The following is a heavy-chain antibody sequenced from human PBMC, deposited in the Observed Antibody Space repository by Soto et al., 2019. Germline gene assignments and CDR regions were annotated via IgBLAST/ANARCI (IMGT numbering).Heavy chain of an antibody. CDR2: MNPNSGNT. J-gene: IGHJ6*03. CDR1: GYTFTSYD. CDR3: ARGVVGYDILTGYFLKYDMGV. Sequence: QVQLVQSGAEVKKPGASVKVSCKASGYTFTSYDINWVRQATGQGLEWMGWMNPNSGNTGYAQKFPGRVAMTRSTYIWAAYMELSSLGSEDAAVYYCARGVVGYDILTGYFLKYDMGVWGKGTTVTVSS. D-gene: IGHD3-9*01. V-gene: IGHV1-8*01.